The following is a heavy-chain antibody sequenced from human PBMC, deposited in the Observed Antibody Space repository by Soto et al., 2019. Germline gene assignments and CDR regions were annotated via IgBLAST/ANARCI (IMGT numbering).Heavy chain of an antibody. CDR2: TYYTSKWYN. V-gene: IGHV6-1*01. CDR1: GGSVLRSRAG. Sequence: SHTLSITSAMQGGSVLRSRAGWHLIRQYPSRGLEWLGRTYYTSKWYNDYAVSVKSRITINPDTSKNQFSLQLNSVTPEDTAVYYCARSPYSAVRAFDIWGQAIMVT. J-gene: IGHJ3*02. CDR3: ARSPYSAVRAFDI. D-gene: IGHD4-4*01.